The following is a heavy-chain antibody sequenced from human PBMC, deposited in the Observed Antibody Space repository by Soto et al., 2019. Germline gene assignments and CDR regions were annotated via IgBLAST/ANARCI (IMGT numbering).Heavy chain of an antibody. Sequence: SVKVSCKVSGGTFSSYAISWVRQAPGQGLEWMGGIIPIFGTANYAQKFQGRVTITADKSTSTAYMELSSLRSEDTAVYYCARGRPPYYYDSSGYYYDYWGQGTLVTVSS. CDR3: ARGRPPYYYDSSGYYYDY. D-gene: IGHD3-22*01. CDR1: GGTFSSYA. V-gene: IGHV1-69*06. J-gene: IGHJ4*02. CDR2: IIPIFGTA.